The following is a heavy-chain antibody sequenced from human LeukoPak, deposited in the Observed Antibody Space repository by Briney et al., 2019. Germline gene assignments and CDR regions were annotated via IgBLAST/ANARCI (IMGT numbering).Heavy chain of an antibody. D-gene: IGHD5-18*01. Sequence: GASVKVSYKASGYTLTRYGISMVRQAPGPGLEWMGWISSYNGNINYGQKLQGRVTMTTDTSTTTAYMELRCQRSDYTPVYQRCIALTLYSYGFVAFYTSGEGKLVTVSS. V-gene: IGHV1-18*01. J-gene: IGHJ3*02. CDR3: CIALTLYSYGFVAFYT. CDR2: ISSYNGNI. CDR1: GYTLTRYG.